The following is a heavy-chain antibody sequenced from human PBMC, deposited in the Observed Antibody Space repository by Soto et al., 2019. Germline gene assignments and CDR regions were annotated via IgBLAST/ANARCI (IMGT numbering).Heavy chain of an antibody. Sequence: GGSLRLSCAASGFNFSDYYMSWIRQAPGKGLEWVSYISSSGSTIYYADSVKGRFTISRDNAKNSLYLQMNSLRAEDTAVYYCASIAAALSPTWFDPWGQGTLVTVSS. CDR1: GFNFSDYY. V-gene: IGHV3-11*01. D-gene: IGHD6-13*01. CDR2: ISSSGSTI. J-gene: IGHJ5*02. CDR3: ASIAAALSPTWFDP.